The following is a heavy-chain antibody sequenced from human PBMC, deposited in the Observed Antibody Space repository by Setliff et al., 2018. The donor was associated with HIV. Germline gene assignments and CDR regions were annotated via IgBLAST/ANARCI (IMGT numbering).Heavy chain of an antibody. CDR2: ISASGST. Sequence: SETLSLTCTVSGGSISTGVYYWSWIRQPADKALEWIGCISASGSTNYNPSLESRVTISVDTSKNQFSLKLSSVTAADTAVYYCARLVPPYYTVMARDYWGQGTLVTVSS. V-gene: IGHV4-61*02. J-gene: IGHJ4*02. CDR3: ARLVPPYYTVMARDY. D-gene: IGHD5-18*01. CDR1: GGSISTGVYY.